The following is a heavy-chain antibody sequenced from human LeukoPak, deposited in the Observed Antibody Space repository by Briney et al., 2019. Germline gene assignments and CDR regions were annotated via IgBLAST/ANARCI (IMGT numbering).Heavy chain of an antibody. CDR3: VIVFLPAADY. CDR1: GYRFTNYW. Sequence: GESLKISCKASGYRFTNYWIDWVRQMPGKGLEWMGIIYPGDSDTRYSPSFQGQVTISADKSISTAYLQWSSLKASDTAMYYRVIVFLPAADYWGQGTLVTVSS. D-gene: IGHD2-2*01. CDR2: IYPGDSDT. J-gene: IGHJ4*02. V-gene: IGHV5-51*01.